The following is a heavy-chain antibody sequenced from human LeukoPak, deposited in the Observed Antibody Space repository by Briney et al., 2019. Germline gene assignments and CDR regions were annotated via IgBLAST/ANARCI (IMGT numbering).Heavy chain of an antibody. V-gene: IGHV4-59*01. CDR1: GGSMRNFY. J-gene: IGHJ5*02. CDR2: IFYSGST. Sequence: LGALSPPFTFSGGSMRNFYWGWIPQSPGKGLEWIGCIFYSGSTAYNPSLKSRVIISVDTSKNQFSLKLSSVTAADTAVYYCAREDGYCNSTNCHNWFDPWGQGTLVTVSS. D-gene: IGHD2-2*01. CDR3: AREDGYCNSTNCHNWFDP.